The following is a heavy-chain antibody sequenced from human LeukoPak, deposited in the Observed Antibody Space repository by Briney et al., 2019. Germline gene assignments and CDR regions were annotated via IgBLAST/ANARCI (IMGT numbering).Heavy chain of an antibody. CDR2: ISSSSSYI. CDR3: AREGHSSGSLGDY. J-gene: IGHJ4*02. Sequence: GGSLRLSCAASGFTFSSYRMNWVRQAPGKGLEWVSSISSSSSYIYYVESVKGRFTVSRDNAESLVYLHMSSLRAEDTAMYYCAREGHSSGSLGDYWGQGILVTVSS. D-gene: IGHD6-19*01. CDR1: GFTFSSYR. V-gene: IGHV3-21*04.